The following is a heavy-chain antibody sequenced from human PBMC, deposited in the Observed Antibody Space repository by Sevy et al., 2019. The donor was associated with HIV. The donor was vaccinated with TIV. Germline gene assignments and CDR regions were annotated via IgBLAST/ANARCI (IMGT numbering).Heavy chain of an antibody. CDR1: GFTFSDYA. CDR2: ISWNSGAI. V-gene: IGHV3-9*01. J-gene: IGHJ3*01. Sequence: GGSLRLSCAASGFTFSDYAMHWVRLVPGKGLEWVSGISWNSGAIGYAESVKGRFTISRDNAKNSLHLQMNSLRVEDTALYYCARAQGYCVVNGCFEGSINAFDFWGQGTMVTVSS. CDR3: ARAQGYCVVNGCFEGSINAFDF. D-gene: IGHD2-15*01.